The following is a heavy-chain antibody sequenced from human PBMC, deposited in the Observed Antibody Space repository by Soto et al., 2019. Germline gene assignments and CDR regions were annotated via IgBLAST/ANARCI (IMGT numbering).Heavy chain of an antibody. Sequence: EEPLRIYSAAAAVTLIRYSFTWFRQAPGKGLEWVSSISSSSSYIYYADSVKGRFTISRDNAKNSLYLQMNSLRAEDTVMYFCARSWLLRGSFVQRGQGTLVT. CDR1: AVTLIRYS. D-gene: IGHD6-19*01. CDR2: ISSSSSYI. J-gene: IGHJ4*02. V-gene: IGHV3-21*01. CDR3: ARSWLLRGSFVQ.